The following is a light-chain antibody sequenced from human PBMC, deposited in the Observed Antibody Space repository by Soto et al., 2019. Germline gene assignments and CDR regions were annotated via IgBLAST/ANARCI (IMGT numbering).Light chain of an antibody. CDR2: GNS. CDR1: SSNIGAGYD. CDR3: QSYDSSLRGHYV. Sequence: QSVLTQPPSVSGAPGQRVTISCTGSSSNIGAGYDVHWYQQLPGTAPKFLIYGNSNRPSGVPDRFSGSKSGTSASLAITGLQAEDEADYYCQSYDSSLRGHYVFGIGTK. V-gene: IGLV1-40*01. J-gene: IGLJ1*01.